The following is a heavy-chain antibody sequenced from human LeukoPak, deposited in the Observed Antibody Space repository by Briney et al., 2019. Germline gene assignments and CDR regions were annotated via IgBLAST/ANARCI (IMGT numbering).Heavy chain of an antibody. CDR2: FDPEDGET. CDR3: ARSVYYYYYMDV. J-gene: IGHJ6*03. Sequence: GASVKVSCKVSGYTLTELSMHWVRQAPGKGLEWMGGFDPEDGETIYAQKFQGRVTMTRDTSISTAYMELSRLRSDDTAVYYCARSVYYYYYMDVWGKGTTVTISS. V-gene: IGHV1-24*01. CDR1: GYTLTELS.